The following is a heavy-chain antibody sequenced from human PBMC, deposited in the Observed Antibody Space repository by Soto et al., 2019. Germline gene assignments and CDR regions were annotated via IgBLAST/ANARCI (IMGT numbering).Heavy chain of an antibody. V-gene: IGHV1-2*04. J-gene: IGHJ6*02. CDR3: ARSIGAGATIFYGMDV. CDR1: GYTFTGYY. D-gene: IGHD5-12*01. Sequence: ASVKVSCKASGYTFTGYYMHWVRQAPGQGLEWMGWINPNSGGTNYAQKFQGWVTMTRDTSISTAYMELSRLRSDDTAVYYCARSIGAGATIFYGMDVWGQGTTVTSP. CDR2: INPNSGGT.